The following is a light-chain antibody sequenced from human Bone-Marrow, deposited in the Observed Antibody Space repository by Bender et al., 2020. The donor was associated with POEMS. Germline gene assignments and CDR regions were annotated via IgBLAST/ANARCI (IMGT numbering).Light chain of an antibody. J-gene: IGLJ3*02. Sequence: QSVLTQPPSASGTPGQRVTISCSGGSSNIGAHAVNWYQHLPGTAPKLLIYSSHRRPSEVPDRFSCSMSGTSASLAISGLQSEDEADYYCAVWDDSLNGWVFGGGTKLTVL. CDR1: SSNIGAHA. V-gene: IGLV1-44*01. CDR2: SSH. CDR3: AVWDDSLNGWV.